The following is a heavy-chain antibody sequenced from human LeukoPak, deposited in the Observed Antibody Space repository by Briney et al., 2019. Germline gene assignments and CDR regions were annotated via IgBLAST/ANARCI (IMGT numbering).Heavy chain of an antibody. CDR1: GFTFSSYA. V-gene: IGHV3-30*14. J-gene: IGHJ4*02. CDR2: ISFDGSNK. D-gene: IGHD4-23*01. CDR3: ATLYGGQRADGY. Sequence: GGSLRLSCAASGFTFSSYAMHWVRQAPGKGLEWVAVISFDGSNKYYADSVKGRFTISRDNSKNTLYLRMNSLRTEDTAVYYCATLYGGQRADGYWGQGTLVTVSS.